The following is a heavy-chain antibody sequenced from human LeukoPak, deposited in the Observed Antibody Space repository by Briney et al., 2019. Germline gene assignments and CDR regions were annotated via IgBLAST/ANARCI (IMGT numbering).Heavy chain of an antibody. Sequence: PGGSLRLSCAASGFTFSNYGMAWVRQAPGKGLERVSTIAVVGGNTHYADSVKGRFTISRDNSKNTLYLQMNSLRAEDTAVYYCARATDYGGNGGNYWGQGTLVTVSS. D-gene: IGHD4-23*01. CDR3: ARATDYGGNGGNY. V-gene: IGHV3-23*01. CDR1: GFTFSNYG. J-gene: IGHJ4*02. CDR2: IAVVGGNT.